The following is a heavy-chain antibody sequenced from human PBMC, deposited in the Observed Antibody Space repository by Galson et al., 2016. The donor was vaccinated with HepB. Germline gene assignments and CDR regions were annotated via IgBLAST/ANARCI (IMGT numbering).Heavy chain of an antibody. Sequence: SLRLSCAASKFTFSSYPMHWVRQAPGKGLEWVAVISYDGSKKYYTYSAKGRFTISRENSKNTLHLQMNSMTAEDTAVYYCERAMATMSDSFDIWGQGTMVTVSS. D-gene: IGHD5-24*01. CDR3: ERAMATMSDSFDI. CDR1: KFTFSSYP. CDR2: ISYDGSKK. J-gene: IGHJ3*02. V-gene: IGHV3-30-3*01.